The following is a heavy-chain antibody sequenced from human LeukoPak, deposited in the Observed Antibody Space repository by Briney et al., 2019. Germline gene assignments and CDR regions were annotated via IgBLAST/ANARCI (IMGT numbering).Heavy chain of an antibody. Sequence: SVKVSCKASGGTFSSYAISWVRQAPGQGLEWMGGIIPIFGTANYAQKFQGRVTMTTDTSTSTAYMELRSLRSDDTAVYYCARDVLDGSGSYWYYYYMDVWGKGTTVTISS. J-gene: IGHJ6*03. V-gene: IGHV1-69*05. CDR3: ARDVLDGSGSYWYYYYMDV. D-gene: IGHD3-10*01. CDR2: IIPIFGTA. CDR1: GGTFSSYA.